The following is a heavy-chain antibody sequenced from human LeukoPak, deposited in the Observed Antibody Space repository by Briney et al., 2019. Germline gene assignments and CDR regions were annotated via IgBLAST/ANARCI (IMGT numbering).Heavy chain of an antibody. Sequence: PSETLSLTCTVSGGSISSSSYYWGWIRQPPGKGLEWIGSIYYSGSTYYNPSLKSRVTISVDTSKNQFSLKLSSVTAADTAVYYCARLPRTWELLTFGYWGQGTLVTVSS. CDR2: IYYSGST. D-gene: IGHD1-26*01. CDR1: GGSISSSSYY. CDR3: ARLPRTWELLTFGY. V-gene: IGHV4-39*01. J-gene: IGHJ4*02.